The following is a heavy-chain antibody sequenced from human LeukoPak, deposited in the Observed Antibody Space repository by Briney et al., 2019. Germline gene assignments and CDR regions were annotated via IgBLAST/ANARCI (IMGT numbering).Heavy chain of an antibody. CDR3: ARHGPMVLDYYYYYGMDV. D-gene: IGHD3-10*01. CDR2: IYYSGST. CDR1: GGSISSTTYY. Sequence: PSETLSLTCTVSGGSISSTTYYWGWIRQPPGKGLEWIGYIYYSGSTNYNPSLKSRVTISVDTSKNQFSLKLSSVTAADTAVYYCARHGPMVLDYYYYYGMDVWAKGPRSPSP. V-gene: IGHV4-61*05. J-gene: IGHJ6*02.